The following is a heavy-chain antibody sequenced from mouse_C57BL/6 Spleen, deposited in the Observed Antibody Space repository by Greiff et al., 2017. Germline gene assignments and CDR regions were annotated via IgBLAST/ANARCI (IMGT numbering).Heavy chain of an antibody. CDR3: ARRSRNYLDD. CDR2: IDPSDSYT. J-gene: IGHJ2*01. V-gene: IGHV1-69*01. Sequence: QVQLQQPGAELVMPGASVKLSCKASGYTFTSYWMHWVKQRPGQGLEWIGEIDPSDSYTNYNQKFKGKSTLTVDKSSSTAYMQLSSLTSEDSAVYYWARRSRNYLDDWGQGTTLTVSS. CDR1: GYTFTSYW.